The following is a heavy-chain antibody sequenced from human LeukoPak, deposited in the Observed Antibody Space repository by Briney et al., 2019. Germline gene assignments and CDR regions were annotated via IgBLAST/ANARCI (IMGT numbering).Heavy chain of an antibody. CDR2: ISWNSGSI. Sequence: GGSLRLSCAASGFTFGDYAMHWVRQAPGKGLEWVSGISWNSGSIGYADSVKGRFTISRDNAKNSLYLQMNSLRAEDTALYYCAKAALNYDSSGYGLYFDYWGQGTLVTVS. CDR3: AKAALNYDSSGYGLYFDY. V-gene: IGHV3-9*01. J-gene: IGHJ4*02. CDR1: GFTFGDYA. D-gene: IGHD3-22*01.